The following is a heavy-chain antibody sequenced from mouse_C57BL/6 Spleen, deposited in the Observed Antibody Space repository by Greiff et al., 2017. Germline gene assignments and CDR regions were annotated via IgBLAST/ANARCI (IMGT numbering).Heavy chain of an antibody. Sequence: DVKLVESGGGLVKPGGSLKLSCAASGFTFSDYGMHWVRQAPEKGLEWVAYISSGSSTIYYADTVKGRFTISRDNAKNTLFLQMTSLLSEDPALCCYALSYGSSYDWYFAVSATAPAFPVSS. CDR2: ISSGSSTI. D-gene: IGHD1-1*01. J-gene: IGHJ1*03. V-gene: IGHV5-17*01. CDR3: ALSYGSSYDWYFAV. CDR1: GFTFSDYG.